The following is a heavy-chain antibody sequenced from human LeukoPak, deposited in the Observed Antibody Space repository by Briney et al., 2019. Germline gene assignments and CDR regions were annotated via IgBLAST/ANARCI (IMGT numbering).Heavy chain of an antibody. J-gene: IGHJ6*03. Sequence: GGSLRLSCAPSGFTFSSYGVHWVSPAPDKGLEWVAVISNDGRNKNYADSVRGRFTISRDNSKNGLHLQMNSLRPEDTAIYYCAREGFTSTWLYYYYYMDVWGKGTTVTVSS. D-gene: IGHD6-13*01. V-gene: IGHV3-30*04. CDR1: GFTFSSYG. CDR2: ISNDGRNK. CDR3: AREGFTSTWLYYYYYMDV.